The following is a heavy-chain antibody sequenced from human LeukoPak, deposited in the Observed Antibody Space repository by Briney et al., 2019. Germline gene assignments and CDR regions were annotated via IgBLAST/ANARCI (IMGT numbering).Heavy chain of an antibody. J-gene: IGHJ4*02. D-gene: IGHD3-9*01. V-gene: IGHV1-46*01. CDR1: GYTFTSYY. CDR3: ARDPGYDILTGYGGY. Sequence: GASVKVSCKASGYTFTSYYMHWVRQAPGQGLEWMGIINPSGGSTSYAQKFQGRVTMTRDTSTSTVYMELSSLRSEDTAVYYCARDPGYDILTGYGGYWGQGTLVTVSS. CDR2: INPSGGST.